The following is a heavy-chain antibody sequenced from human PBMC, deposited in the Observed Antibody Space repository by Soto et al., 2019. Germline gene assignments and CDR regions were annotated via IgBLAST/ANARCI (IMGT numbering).Heavy chain of an antibody. CDR1: GFTFSSYA. CDR3: AKAVGDTALVSAFDI. CDR2: ISGSGGST. D-gene: IGHD5-18*01. J-gene: IGHJ3*02. Sequence: GGSLRLSCAASGFTFSSYAMSWVRQAPGKGLEWVSAISGSGGSTYYADSVKGRFTISRDNSKNTLYLQMISLRAEDTAFYACAKAVGDTALVSAFDIWGQGTMVTVSS. V-gene: IGHV3-23*01.